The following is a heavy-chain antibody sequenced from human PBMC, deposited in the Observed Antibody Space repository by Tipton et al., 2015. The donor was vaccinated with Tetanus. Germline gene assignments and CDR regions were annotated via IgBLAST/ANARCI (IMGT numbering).Heavy chain of an antibody. Sequence: SLRLSCAASGFTFSSYAMSWVRQAPGKGLEWVSAISGSGGSTYYADSVKGRFTISRDNSKNTLYLQMNSLRAEDTAVYYCAKLGGSYYDSSGYYHFDYWGQGTLVTVSS. J-gene: IGHJ4*02. CDR2: ISGSGGST. V-gene: IGHV3-23*01. CDR1: GFTFSSYA. D-gene: IGHD3-22*01. CDR3: AKLGGSYYDSSGYYHFDY.